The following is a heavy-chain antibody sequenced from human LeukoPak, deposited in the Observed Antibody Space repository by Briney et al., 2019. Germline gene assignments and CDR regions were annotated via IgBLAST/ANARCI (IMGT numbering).Heavy chain of an antibody. CDR2: MNPNSGNT. D-gene: IGHD3-3*01. Sequence: SVKVSCKASGYTFTSYDINWVQQATGQGLEWMGWMNPNSGNTGYAQKFQGRVTMTRNTSISTAYMELSSLRSEDTAVYYCARVNYDFWCGYPSPYYYMDVWGKGTTVTVSS. CDR1: GYTFTSYD. V-gene: IGHV1-8*01. J-gene: IGHJ6*03. CDR3: ARVNYDFWCGYPSPYYYMDV.